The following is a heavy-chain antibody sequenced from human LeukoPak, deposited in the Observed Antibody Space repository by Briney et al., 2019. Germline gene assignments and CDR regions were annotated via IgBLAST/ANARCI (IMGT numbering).Heavy chain of an antibody. CDR2: ISGSGGSA. J-gene: IGHJ4*02. Sequence: GGSLRLSCAAPGFTFSSYAMSWVRQAPGKGLEWVSAISGSGGSAYYADSVKGRFTISRGNSKNTLYLQMNSLRAEDTAVYYCAKHLRIAAAFFDYWGQGTLVTVSS. D-gene: IGHD6-13*01. CDR1: GFTFSSYA. V-gene: IGHV3-23*01. CDR3: AKHLRIAAAFFDY.